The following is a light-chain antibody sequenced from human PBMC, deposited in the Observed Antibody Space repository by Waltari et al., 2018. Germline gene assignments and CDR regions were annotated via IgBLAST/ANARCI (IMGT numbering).Light chain of an antibody. J-gene: IGKJ5*01. CDR3: HQRSNWPIT. Sequence: EIVLTQSPATLSLSPGARATLSCRASQSVSSYLVWYQQKPGQTPRLRMYGASNRATGIPARFSGSGSGTDFTLTISSLESEDFAVYYCHQRSNWPITFGQGTRLEIK. CDR1: QSVSSY. V-gene: IGKV3-11*01. CDR2: GAS.